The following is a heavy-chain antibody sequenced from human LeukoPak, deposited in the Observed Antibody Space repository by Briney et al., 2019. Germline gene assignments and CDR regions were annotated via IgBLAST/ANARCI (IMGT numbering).Heavy chain of an antibody. Sequence: GSLRLSCAASGFTFSSYAMNWVRQAPGKGLEWVSAISGSGGSTYYAESVKGRFTISRDNSKNTPSLQMNSLRAEDTAVYYCASGGSIPSWGQGILVTVSS. D-gene: IGHD6-13*01. V-gene: IGHV3-23*01. CDR3: ASGGSIPS. CDR2: ISGSGGST. CDR1: GFTFSSYA. J-gene: IGHJ5*02.